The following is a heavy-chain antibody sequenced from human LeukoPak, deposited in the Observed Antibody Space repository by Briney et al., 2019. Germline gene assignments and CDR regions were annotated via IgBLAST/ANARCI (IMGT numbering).Heavy chain of an antibody. Sequence: GRSLRLSCAASGLTFTEYHMSWIRQAPGKGLEWVSYISSSGTTIYYADSVKGRFTISRDNAKNSLYLQMNSLRVDDTAVYYCASRFLEWYPFDLWGQGTMVTVSS. CDR1: GLTFTEYH. CDR2: ISSSGTTI. CDR3: ASRFLEWYPFDL. J-gene: IGHJ3*01. V-gene: IGHV3-11*04. D-gene: IGHD3-3*01.